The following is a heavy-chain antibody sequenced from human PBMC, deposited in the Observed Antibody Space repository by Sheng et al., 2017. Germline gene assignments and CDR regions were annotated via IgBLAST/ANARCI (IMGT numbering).Heavy chain of an antibody. D-gene: IGHD3-10*01. CDR3: ARGWHSYGSGSSDY. CDR1: GYTFGNYD. CDR2: MNPNSGKT. Sequence: QVQLVQSGAEVKKPGASVKVSCKASGYTFGNYDLNWVRQAPGQGLEWMGWMNPNSGKTGYAQKFQDRITITRDNSITTAYMELRSLRSEDTAVYYCARGWHSYGSGSSDYWGQGTLVTVSS. J-gene: IGHJ4*02. V-gene: IGHV1-8*03.